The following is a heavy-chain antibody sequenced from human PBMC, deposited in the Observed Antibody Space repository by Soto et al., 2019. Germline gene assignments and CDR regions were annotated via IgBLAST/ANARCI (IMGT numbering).Heavy chain of an antibody. CDR2: ISAYNGNT. CDR3: DRYVCTTAFDD. Sequence: QVQLVQSGAEVKKPGASVKVSCKASGYTFTSYGITWVRPAPGQGLEWMGWISAYNGNTYYAQNLQGRVTMTTDTSTRTAYMTLSSLRPDDTTVDYCDRYVCTTAFDDWVQGTLVTVSS. CDR1: GYTFTSYG. J-gene: IGHJ4*02. D-gene: IGHD2-8*01. V-gene: IGHV1-18*01.